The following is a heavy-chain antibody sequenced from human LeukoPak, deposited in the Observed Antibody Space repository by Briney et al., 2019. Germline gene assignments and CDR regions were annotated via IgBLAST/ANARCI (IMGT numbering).Heavy chain of an antibody. Sequence: GASVKVSCKASGYTFSIYYMHWVRQAPGPGLEWMGAINPSGGSTSYAQKFQGRVTMTRDMSTSTVYMDLSSLRSEDTAVYYCARGGGEVTTPAFDIWGQGTMVTVSS. CDR1: GYTFSIYY. D-gene: IGHD4-17*01. CDR2: INPSGGST. V-gene: IGHV1-46*01. J-gene: IGHJ3*02. CDR3: ARGGGEVTTPAFDI.